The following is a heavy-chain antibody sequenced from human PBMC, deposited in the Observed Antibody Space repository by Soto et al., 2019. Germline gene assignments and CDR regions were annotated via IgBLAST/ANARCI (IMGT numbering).Heavy chain of an antibody. J-gene: IGHJ5*02. Sequence: HPGGSLRLSCAASGFTFSSYAMSWVRQAPGKGLEWVSALSGSGGSTYYADSVKGRFTISRDNSKNTVYLQMNSLRAEDTAMYYCATVATNSYNWLDPWGQGTLVTVSS. V-gene: IGHV3-23*01. CDR3: ATVATNSYNWLDP. CDR2: LSGSGGST. D-gene: IGHD5-12*01. CDR1: GFTFSSYA.